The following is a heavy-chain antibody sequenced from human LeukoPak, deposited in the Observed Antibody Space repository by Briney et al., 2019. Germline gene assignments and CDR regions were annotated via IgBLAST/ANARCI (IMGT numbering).Heavy chain of an antibody. Sequence: SVKVSCKASGGTFSSYAISWVRQAPGQGLEWMGGIIPIFGTANYAQKFQGRVTITADESTSTAYMELSSLRSEDTAVYYCARSGLGYCTNGACYYFDYWGQGTLVTVSS. CDR3: ARSGLGYCTNGACYYFDY. D-gene: IGHD2-8*01. CDR1: GGTFSSYA. CDR2: IIPIFGTA. J-gene: IGHJ4*02. V-gene: IGHV1-69*13.